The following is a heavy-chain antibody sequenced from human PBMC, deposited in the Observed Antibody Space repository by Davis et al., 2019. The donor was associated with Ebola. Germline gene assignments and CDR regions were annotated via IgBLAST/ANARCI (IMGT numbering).Heavy chain of an antibody. V-gene: IGHV3-66*01. CDR3: ARVGRDGYNWADY. D-gene: IGHD5-24*01. Sequence: GRSLRLSCAASGFTVSSNYMSWVRQAPGKGLEWVSVIYSGGSTYYADSVKGRFTISRDNSKNTLYLQMNSLRAEDTAVYYCARVGRDGYNWADYWGQGTLVTVSS. J-gene: IGHJ4*02. CDR2: IYSGGST. CDR1: GFTVSSNY.